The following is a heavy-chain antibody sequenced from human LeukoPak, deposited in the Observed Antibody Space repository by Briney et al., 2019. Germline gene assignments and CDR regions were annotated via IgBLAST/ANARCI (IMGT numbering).Heavy chain of an antibody. V-gene: IGHV1-69*05. Sequence: SVKVSCKASEGTFSSYAISWVRQAPGQGLEWMGGIIPIFGTANYAQKFQGRVTITTDESTSTAYMELSSLRSEDTAVYYCARDPYYDSSGYYYGGNWFDPWGQGTLVTVSS. CDR1: EGTFSSYA. CDR2: IIPIFGTA. CDR3: ARDPYYDSSGYYYGGNWFDP. D-gene: IGHD3-22*01. J-gene: IGHJ5*02.